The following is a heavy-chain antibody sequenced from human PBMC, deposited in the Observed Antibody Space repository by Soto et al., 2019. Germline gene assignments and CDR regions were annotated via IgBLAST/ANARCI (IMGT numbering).Heavy chain of an antibody. V-gene: IGHV1-2*02. CDR2: IGPESGAT. Sequence: QVQLVQSGAEVKKPGASVKVSCKASGYSFTGHYIHWVRQAPEQGPEWMGEIGPESGATRDAQKFQGRVTMTKDTSITTVYMELNNLRPDDTAIYYCGRGRSGQIVVFYWGQGTPVTVSS. CDR3: GRGRSGQIVVFY. J-gene: IGHJ4*02. D-gene: IGHD1-26*01. CDR1: GYSFTGHY.